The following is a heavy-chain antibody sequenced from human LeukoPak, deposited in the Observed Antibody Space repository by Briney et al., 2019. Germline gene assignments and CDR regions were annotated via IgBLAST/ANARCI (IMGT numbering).Heavy chain of an antibody. V-gene: IGHV6-1*01. D-gene: IGHD1-26*01. J-gene: IGHJ4*02. CDR1: GDSVSSNSAA. CDR2: TYYRSKWYN. CDR3: ARDRTGRSVSGSLPFDY. Sequence: SQTLSLTCAISGDSVSSNSAAWNWIRQSPSRGLEWLGRTYYRSKWYNEYAASVKSRISLNPDTSKNQFYLQLNSVTPADTAVYYCARDRTGRSVSGSLPFDYWGQGTLVTVSS.